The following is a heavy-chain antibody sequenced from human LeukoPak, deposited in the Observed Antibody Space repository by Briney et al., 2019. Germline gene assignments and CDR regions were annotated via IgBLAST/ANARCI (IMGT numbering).Heavy chain of an antibody. D-gene: IGHD6-13*01. V-gene: IGHV4-34*01. CDR3: ARHSSSWSPNPDY. Sequence: PSETLSLTCAVYGGSFSGYYWSWIRQPPGKGLEWIGEINHSGSTYYIPSLKGRLTISLDTSKNQFSLKLSSVTAADTAVYYCARHSSSWSPNPDYWGQGTLVTVSS. CDR2: INHSGST. J-gene: IGHJ4*02. CDR1: GGSFSGYY.